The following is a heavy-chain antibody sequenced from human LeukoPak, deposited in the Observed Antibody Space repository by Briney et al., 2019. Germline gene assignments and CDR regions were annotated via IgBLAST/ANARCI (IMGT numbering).Heavy chain of an antibody. Sequence: SETLSLTCTVSGGSISSYYWNWIRQPPGKGLEWIGYIYYSGSTNYNPSLKSRVTISVDTSKNQFSLKLSSVTAADTAVYYCATSRQLLDNWFDPWGQGTLVTVSS. CDR1: GGSISSYY. CDR3: ATSRQLLDNWFDP. V-gene: IGHV4-59*08. J-gene: IGHJ5*02. D-gene: IGHD2-2*01. CDR2: IYYSGST.